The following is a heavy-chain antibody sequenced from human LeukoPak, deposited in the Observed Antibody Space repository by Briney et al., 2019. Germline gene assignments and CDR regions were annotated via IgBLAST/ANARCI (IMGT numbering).Heavy chain of an antibody. V-gene: IGHV4-4*02. CDR2: IYHSGST. D-gene: IGHD3-22*01. CDR1: GGSISSNTW. J-gene: IGHJ3*02. Sequence: SGTLSLTCAVSGGSISSNTWWSWVRQPPGKGLEWIGEIYHSGSTNYNPSLKSRVTISVDKSMNQFSLKLSSVTAADAAVYYCASRMYMTVGNSAFDIWGQGTMVTVSS. CDR3: ASRMYMTVGNSAFDI.